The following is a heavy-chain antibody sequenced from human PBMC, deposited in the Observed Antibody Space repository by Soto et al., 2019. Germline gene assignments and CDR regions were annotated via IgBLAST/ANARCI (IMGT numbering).Heavy chain of an antibody. CDR2: IYWNDDK. Sequence: QITLKESGPTLVKPTQTLTLTCTFSGFSLSTSGVGVGWIRQPPGKALAWLALIYWNDDKRYSPSLKSRLTITKDTSKNQVVLTMTTMDPVDTATYSCAHTPGIASYQPAPDLWGRGTLVTVST. CDR1: GFSLSTSGVG. D-gene: IGHD6-13*01. CDR3: AHTPGIASYQPAPDL. V-gene: IGHV2-5*01. J-gene: IGHJ2*01.